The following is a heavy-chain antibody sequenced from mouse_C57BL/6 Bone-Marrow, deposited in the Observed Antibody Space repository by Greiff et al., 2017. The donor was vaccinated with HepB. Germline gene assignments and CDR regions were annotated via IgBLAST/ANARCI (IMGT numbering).Heavy chain of an antibody. J-gene: IGHJ2*01. CDR1: GYTFTSYT. Sequence: QVHVKQSGAELARPGASVKMSCKASGYTFTSYTMHWVKQRPGQGLEWIGYINPSSGYTKYNQKFKDKATLTADKSSSTAYMQLSSLTSEDSAVYYCARSRGRFITTVAYYFDYWGQGTTLTVSS. CDR3: ARSRGRFITTVAYYFDY. V-gene: IGHV1-4*01. CDR2: INPSSGYT. D-gene: IGHD1-1*01.